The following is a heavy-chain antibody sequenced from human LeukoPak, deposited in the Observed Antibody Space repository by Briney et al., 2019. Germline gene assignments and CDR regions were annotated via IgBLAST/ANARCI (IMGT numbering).Heavy chain of an antibody. J-gene: IGHJ4*02. V-gene: IGHV5-51*01. CDR2: IYPGDSDT. Sequence: GESLKISCKGSGYNFPSYWIGWVRQMPGKGLEWMGIIYPGDSDTGYRPSFQGQVTISADKSISTAYLQWRSLKASDAAMYYCARGDYGSGTDYWGQGTLVTVSS. D-gene: IGHD3-10*01. CDR3: ARGDYGSGTDY. CDR1: GYNFPSYW.